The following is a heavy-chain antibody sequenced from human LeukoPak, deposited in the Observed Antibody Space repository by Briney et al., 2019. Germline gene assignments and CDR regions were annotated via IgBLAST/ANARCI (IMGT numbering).Heavy chain of an antibody. D-gene: IGHD1-14*01. Sequence: GGSLRLSCAASGFTFSSYGMHWVRQAPGKGLEWVAFIRYDGSDKYYADSVKGRFTISRDNPKNTLYLQMNSLRPEDTAVYYCAKEGPGSYYYMDVWGKGTTVTISS. V-gene: IGHV3-30*02. J-gene: IGHJ6*03. CDR1: GFTFSSYG. CDR3: AKEGPGSYYYMDV. CDR2: IRYDGSDK.